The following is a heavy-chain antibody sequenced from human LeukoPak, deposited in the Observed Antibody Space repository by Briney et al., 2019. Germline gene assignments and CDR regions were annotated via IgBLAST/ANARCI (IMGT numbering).Heavy chain of an antibody. CDR3: ARGSYGGNHFDY. CDR1: GLTFSSYS. CDR2: ISSSSTYI. D-gene: IGHD4-23*01. Sequence: GGSLRLSCAVSGLTFSSYSMSWVRQAPGKGLEWVSSISSSSTYIYYADSVKGRFTISRDNAKNSLYLQMNSLRAEDTAVYYCARGSYGGNHFDYWGQGTLVTVSS. J-gene: IGHJ4*02. V-gene: IGHV3-21*01.